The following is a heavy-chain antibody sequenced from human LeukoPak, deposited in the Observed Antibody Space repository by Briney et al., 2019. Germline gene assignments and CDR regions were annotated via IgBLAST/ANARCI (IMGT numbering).Heavy chain of an antibody. CDR2: INAGNGNT. D-gene: IGHD6-13*01. CDR1: GYTFTSYA. Sequence: ASVEVSCKASGYTFTSYAMHWVRQAPGQRLEWMGWINAGNGNTKYSQKFQGRVTITRDTSASTAYMELSSLRSEDTAVYYCAREGIAAAGTFFDYWGQGTLVTVSS. V-gene: IGHV1-3*01. CDR3: AREGIAAAGTFFDY. J-gene: IGHJ4*02.